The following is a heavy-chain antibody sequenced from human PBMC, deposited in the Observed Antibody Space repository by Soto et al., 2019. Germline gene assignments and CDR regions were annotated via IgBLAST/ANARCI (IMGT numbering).Heavy chain of an antibody. J-gene: IGHJ4*02. V-gene: IGHV4-31*03. CDR2: IYYSGST. CDR1: GGSISSGGYY. Sequence: QVQLQESGPGLVKPSQTLSLTCTVSGGSISSGGYYWSWIRQHPGKGLEWIGYIYYSGSTYYNPSLKRRVTISVDTSKDQFSLKLSSVTAADTAVYYCARGPLGYCSGGSCYPFDYWGQGTLGTVSS. D-gene: IGHD2-15*01. CDR3: ARGPLGYCSGGSCYPFDY.